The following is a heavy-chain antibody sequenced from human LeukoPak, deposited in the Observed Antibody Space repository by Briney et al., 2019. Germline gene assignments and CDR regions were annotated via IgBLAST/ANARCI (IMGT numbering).Heavy chain of an antibody. D-gene: IGHD6-19*01. J-gene: IGHJ6*02. CDR1: GGTFSSYA. CDR2: IIPIFGTA. Sequence: GASVKVSCKASGGTFSSYAISWVRQAPGQGLEWMGGIIPIFGTANYAQKFQGRVTITADESTSTAYMELSSLRSEDTAVYYCARGRGIAVAGTSRYYGMDVWGHGTTVTVSS. CDR3: ARGRGIAVAGTSRYYGMDV. V-gene: IGHV1-69*13.